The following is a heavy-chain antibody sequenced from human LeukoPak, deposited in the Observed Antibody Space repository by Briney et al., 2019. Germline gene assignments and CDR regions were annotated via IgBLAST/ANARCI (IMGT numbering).Heavy chain of an antibody. CDR2: IYHSGST. J-gene: IGHJ4*02. V-gene: IGHV4-30-2*03. CDR3: ARLDNYGERNLDY. CDR1: GGSISSGGYY. Sequence: PSQTLSLTCTVSGGSISSGGYYWSWIRQPPGKGLEWIGYIYHSGSTYYNPSLKSRVTISVDTSKNQFSLKLSSVTAADTAVYYCARLDNYGERNLDYWGQGTLVTVSS. D-gene: IGHD4-17*01.